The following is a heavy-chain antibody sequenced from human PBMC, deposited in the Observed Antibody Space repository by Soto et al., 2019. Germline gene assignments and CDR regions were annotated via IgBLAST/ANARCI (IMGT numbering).Heavy chain of an antibody. CDR1: GFTFSSYG. CDR2: IWYDGSNK. V-gene: IGHV3-33*01. Sequence: GGSLRLSCAASGFTFSSYGMHWVRQAPGKGLEWVAVIWYDGSNKYYADSVKGRFTISRDNSKNTLYLQMNSLRAEDTAVYYCARAVSGSSIGYWGQGTLVTVSS. CDR3: ARAVSGSSIGY. J-gene: IGHJ4*02. D-gene: IGHD1-26*01.